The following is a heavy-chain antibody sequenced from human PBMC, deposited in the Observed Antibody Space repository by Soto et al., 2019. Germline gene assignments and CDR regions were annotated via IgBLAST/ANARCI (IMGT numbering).Heavy chain of an antibody. CDR3: ASSRYYYDSSGYYPDY. D-gene: IGHD3-22*01. CDR1: GYTFTSYA. V-gene: IGHV1-3*01. Sequence: GAXVKVSCKASGYTFTSYAMHWVRQAPGQRLEWMGWINAGNGNTKYSQKFQGRVTITRDTSASTAYMELSSLRSEDTAVYYCASSRYYYDSSGYYPDYWGQGTLVTXSS. CDR2: INAGNGNT. J-gene: IGHJ4*02.